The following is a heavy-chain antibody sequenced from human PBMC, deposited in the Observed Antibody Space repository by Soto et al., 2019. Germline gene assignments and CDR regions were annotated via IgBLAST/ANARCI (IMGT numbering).Heavy chain of an antibody. D-gene: IGHD5-12*01. Sequence: SETLSLTCTVSGGSINTFYWSWVRQPAGKGLEWIGRIFSSGSTSFNPSLESRVAMSVDTSKNHFSLNLSSVTAADMAVYYCAREGSYSAYNFAHGIQLWSFDFWGQGALVTVPS. CDR2: IFSSGST. CDR1: GGSINTFY. J-gene: IGHJ4*02. CDR3: AREGSYSAYNFAHGIQLWSFDF. V-gene: IGHV4-4*07.